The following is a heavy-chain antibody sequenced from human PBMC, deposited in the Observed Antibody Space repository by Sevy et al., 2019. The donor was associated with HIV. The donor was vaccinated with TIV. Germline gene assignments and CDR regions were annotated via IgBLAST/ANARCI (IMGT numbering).Heavy chain of an antibody. Sequence: GGSQRLSCAASGFTFSNAWMNWVRQAPGKGLEWVGRIKSKTDGGTTDYAAPVKGRFTISRDDSKNTLYLQMNSLKTEDTAVYYCTTDGGGYNYGYSFDYWGQGTLVTVSS. CDR3: TTDGGGYNYGYSFDY. D-gene: IGHD5-18*01. CDR2: IKSKTDGGTT. J-gene: IGHJ4*02. V-gene: IGHV3-15*07. CDR1: GFTFSNAW.